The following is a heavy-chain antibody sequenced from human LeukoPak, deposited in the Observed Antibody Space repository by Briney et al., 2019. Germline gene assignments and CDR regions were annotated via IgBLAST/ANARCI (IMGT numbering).Heavy chain of an antibody. CDR3: ARSGTTMTGGGLDI. V-gene: IGHV3-13*04. J-gene: IGHJ3*02. D-gene: IGHD4-17*01. CDR2: TSATGDT. Sequence: GGSLRLSCAASGFSLSSHDMHWVRQVTGKGLEWVSGTSATGDTYYLGFVKGRFTISRENAKNALHLQMNSLRAGDTAVYYCARSGTTMTGGGLDIWGQGTMVTVSS. CDR1: GFSLSSHD.